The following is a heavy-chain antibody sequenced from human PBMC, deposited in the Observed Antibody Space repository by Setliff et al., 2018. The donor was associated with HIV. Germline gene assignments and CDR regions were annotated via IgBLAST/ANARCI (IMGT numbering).Heavy chain of an antibody. J-gene: IGHJ4*02. D-gene: IGHD3-9*01. CDR1: GFTFSRHW. CDR2: ILSEGSNE. CDR3: ARDISKDWYYFDY. V-gene: IGHV3-30*14. Sequence: GGSLRLSCEAPGFTFSRHWMSWVRQAPGKGLEWVTVILSEGSNEYYADSVKGRFTISRDNSKNTLYLQMDSLRVEDTAVYYCARDISKDWYYFDYWGQGTLVTV.